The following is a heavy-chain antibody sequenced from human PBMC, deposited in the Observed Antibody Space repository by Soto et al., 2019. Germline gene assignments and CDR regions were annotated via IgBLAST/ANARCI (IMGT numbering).Heavy chain of an antibody. V-gene: IGHV3-53*01. Sequence: EVQLVESGGGLIQPGGSLRLSCAASGFTVSSNYMSWVRQAPGKGLEWVSVLYTGGSTYYADSVKGRFTISRDNSKNTLYLQMNILRAEDTAVYYGARDSSSHYFDYWGQGTLVTVSS. D-gene: IGHD6-6*01. CDR1: GFTVSSNY. J-gene: IGHJ4*02. CDR3: ARDSSSHYFDY. CDR2: LYTGGST.